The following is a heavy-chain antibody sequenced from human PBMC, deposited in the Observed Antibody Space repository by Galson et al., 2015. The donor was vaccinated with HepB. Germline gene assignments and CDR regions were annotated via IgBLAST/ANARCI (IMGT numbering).Heavy chain of an antibody. CDR2: IYSGGST. J-gene: IGHJ3*02. Sequence: SLRLSCAASGFSVSSHYMSWVRQAPGKGLEWVSIIYSGGSTYYSDSVKGRFTISRDDSKNTLFLQMNGLKTEDTAVYHCATDALTLAVVVGDDAFDIWGQGTMVTVSS. V-gene: IGHV3-53*01. D-gene: IGHD2-15*01. CDR1: GFSVSSHY. CDR3: ATDALTLAVVVGDDAFDI.